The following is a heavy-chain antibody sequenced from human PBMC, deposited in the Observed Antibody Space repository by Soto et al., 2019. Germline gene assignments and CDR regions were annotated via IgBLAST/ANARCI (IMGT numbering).Heavy chain of an antibody. CDR1: GGTFSSYA. D-gene: IGHD6-19*01. CDR2: IIPIFGTA. J-gene: IGHJ6*02. V-gene: IGHV1-69*13. CDR3: AIDPIIAVAGDDSYYYGMDV. Sequence: GASVKVSCKASGGTFSSYAISWVRQAPGQGLEWMGGIIPIFGTANYAQKFQGRVTITADESTSTAYMELSSLRSEDTAVYYCAIDPIIAVAGDDSYYYGMDVWGQGTTVTVSS.